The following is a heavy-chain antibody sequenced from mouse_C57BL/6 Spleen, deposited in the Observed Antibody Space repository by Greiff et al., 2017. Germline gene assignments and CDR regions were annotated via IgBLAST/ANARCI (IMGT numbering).Heavy chain of an antibody. V-gene: IGHV1-55*01. J-gene: IGHJ1*03. Sequence: QVQLQQPGAELVKPGASVKMSCKASGYTFTSYWITWVKQRPGQGLEWIGDIYPGSGSTNYNEKFKSKATLTVDTSSSTAYMQLSSLTSEDSAVYYCARYATTVVALYFDVWGTGTTVTVSS. D-gene: IGHD1-1*01. CDR3: ARYATTVVALYFDV. CDR2: IYPGSGST. CDR1: GYTFTSYW.